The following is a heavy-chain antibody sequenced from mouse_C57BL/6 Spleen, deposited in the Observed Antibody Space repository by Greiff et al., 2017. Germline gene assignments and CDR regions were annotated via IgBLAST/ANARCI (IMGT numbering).Heavy chain of an antibody. Sequence: QVQLQQPGAELVKPGASVKLSCKASGYTFTSYWMHWVKQRPGRGLEWIGRIDPNSGGTKYNEKFKSKATLTVDKPSSTAYMQLSSLTSEDSAVYYGARCYGRPYCYFEVWGTGTTVTVSS. CDR2: IDPNSGGT. CDR1: GYTFTSYW. V-gene: IGHV1-72*01. D-gene: IGHD1-1*01. J-gene: IGHJ1*03. CDR3: ARCYGRPYCYFEV.